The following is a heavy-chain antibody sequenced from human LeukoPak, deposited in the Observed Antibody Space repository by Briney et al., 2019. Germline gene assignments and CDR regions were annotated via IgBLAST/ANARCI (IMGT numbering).Heavy chain of an antibody. CDR1: GGSTSSSNW. V-gene: IGHV4-4*02. CDR2: IYHSGDV. CDR3: ARGRGRNYYGMDV. Sequence: SETLSLTCAVSGGSTSSSNWWSWVRQPPGKGLEWIGEIYHSGDVNRNPSLWSRVTLSVDKSTDQFSLTLNSVTAADTAVYFCARGRGRNYYGMDVWGQGTTVTVSS. D-gene: IGHD3-10*01. J-gene: IGHJ6*02.